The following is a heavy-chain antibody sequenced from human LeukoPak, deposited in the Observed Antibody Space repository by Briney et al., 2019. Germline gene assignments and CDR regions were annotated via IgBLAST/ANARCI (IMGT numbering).Heavy chain of an antibody. CDR3: ARSLLPAPWYFDL. J-gene: IGHJ2*01. CDR2: ISNDGSYK. Sequence: GGSLRLSCAVSGFTFSSFPLHWVRQAPGKGLEWVAAISNDGSYKYHGDSVKGRFTISRDNHMKTLYLQMNGLRPDYTAVYYCARSLLPAPWYFDLSGRGTLLTVSS. D-gene: IGHD2-21*01. V-gene: IGHV3-30*04. CDR1: GFTFSSFP.